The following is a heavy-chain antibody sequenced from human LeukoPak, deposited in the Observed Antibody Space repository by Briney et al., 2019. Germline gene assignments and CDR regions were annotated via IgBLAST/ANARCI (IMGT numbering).Heavy chain of an antibody. J-gene: IGHJ4*02. Sequence: PGGSLRLSCAASGFIFSDYTMNWVRQAPGKGLEWVSSIRSSGLYTYYADSVKGRFTISRDNAKNSLYLQMNSLTAEDTAVYYCARASSIDYWGQGTLVTVSS. CDR2: IRSSGLYT. CDR3: ARASSIDY. V-gene: IGHV3-21*01. D-gene: IGHD3-10*01. CDR1: GFIFSDYT.